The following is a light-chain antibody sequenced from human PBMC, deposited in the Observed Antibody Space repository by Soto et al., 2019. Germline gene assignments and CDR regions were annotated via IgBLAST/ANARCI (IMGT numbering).Light chain of an antibody. J-gene: IGKJ5*01. CDR3: QQRSNWPIT. Sequence: EIVLTQSPATLSLSPGERATLSCRASQSVSSYLAWYQQKPCQAPRLLIYDASNRATGIPARFSGSGSGTYFTLTISSLEPEDFAVYYCQQRSNWPITFGQGTRLEIK. V-gene: IGKV3-11*01. CDR2: DAS. CDR1: QSVSSY.